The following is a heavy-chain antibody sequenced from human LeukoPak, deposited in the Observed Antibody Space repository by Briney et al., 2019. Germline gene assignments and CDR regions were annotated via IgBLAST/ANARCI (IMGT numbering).Heavy chain of an antibody. D-gene: IGHD3-10*01. Sequence: GGSLRLSCAASGFTFSSYAIDWVRQAPGKGLEWVSSISSSSRYIYYADSMKGRFTISRDNAKNSLYLQMNSPRAEDTAVYYCATQTRTYGSGCWGQGTLVTVSS. CDR1: GFTFSSYA. J-gene: IGHJ4*02. CDR3: ATQTRTYGSGC. V-gene: IGHV3-21*01. CDR2: ISSSSRYI.